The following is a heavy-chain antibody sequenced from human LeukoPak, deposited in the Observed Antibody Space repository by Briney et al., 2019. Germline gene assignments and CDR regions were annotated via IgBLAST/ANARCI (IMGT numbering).Heavy chain of an antibody. CDR2: ISGSGVST. CDR3: AKVGYYYGSGSRYNWFDP. CDR1: GFTFSTYG. J-gene: IGHJ5*02. D-gene: IGHD3-10*01. Sequence: GGSLRLSCVGSGFTFSTYGMSWVRQTPGKGLAWVSAISGSGVSTYYADSVKGRFTISRDNSKNTLYLQMNSLRAEDTAVYYCAKVGYYYGSGSRYNWFDPWGQGTLVTVSS. V-gene: IGHV3-23*01.